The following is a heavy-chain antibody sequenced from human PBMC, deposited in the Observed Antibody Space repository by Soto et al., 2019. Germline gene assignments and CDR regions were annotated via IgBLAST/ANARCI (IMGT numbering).Heavy chain of an antibody. V-gene: IGHV3-48*01. D-gene: IGHD3-10*01. J-gene: IGHJ4*02. CDR2: ISSSSSTI. CDR3: ARANYYGSPGDFDY. Sequence: GGSLRLSCGASGFTFXSYSMNWVRQAPGKGLEWVSYISSSSSTIYYADSVKGRFTISRDNAKNSLYLQMNSLRAEDTAVYYCARANYYGSPGDFDYWGQGTLVTVSS. CDR1: GFTFXSYS.